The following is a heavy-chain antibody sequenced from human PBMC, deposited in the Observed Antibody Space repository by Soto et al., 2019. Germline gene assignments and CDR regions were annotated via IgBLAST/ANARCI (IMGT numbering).Heavy chain of an antibody. Sequence: SSTLSLTWSVSGGSIGSSSYYWGWILQPPGKGLEWIGSIYYSGSTYYNPSLKSRVTISVDTSKNQFSLKLSSVTAADTAVYYPWRGSGSYYKDDYWGQGTLVTVSS. CDR3: WRGSGSYYKDDY. V-gene: IGHV4-39*01. CDR2: IYYSGST. D-gene: IGHD3-10*01. J-gene: IGHJ4*02. CDR1: GGSIGSSSYY.